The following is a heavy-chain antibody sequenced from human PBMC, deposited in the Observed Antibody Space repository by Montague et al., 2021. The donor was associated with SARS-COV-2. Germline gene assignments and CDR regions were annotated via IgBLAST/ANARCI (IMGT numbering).Heavy chain of an antibody. Sequence: SLRLSCAASGFTFSSYSMNWVRQAPGKGLEWVSSISSSSSYIYYAHSVKGRFTISRDNAKNSLYLQMNSLRAEDTAVYYCARGYDFWSGGYYYYYGMDVWGQGTTVTVSS. V-gene: IGHV3-21*01. J-gene: IGHJ6*02. CDR3: ARGYDFWSGGYYYYYGMDV. D-gene: IGHD3-3*01. CDR1: GFTFSSYS. CDR2: ISSSSSYI.